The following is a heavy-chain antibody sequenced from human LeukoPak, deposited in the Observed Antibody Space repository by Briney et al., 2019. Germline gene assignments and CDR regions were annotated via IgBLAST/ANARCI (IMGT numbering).Heavy chain of an antibody. Sequence: GGSLRLSCRVSGITLSNYGMSWVRQAPGKGLEWLAGISGSGGSTNYADSVKGRFTISRDNPKNTLYLQMTSLRAEDTAVYFCAKRGVVIRVILVGFHKEAYYFDSWGQGALVTVSS. CDR3: AKRGVVIRVILVGFHKEAYYFDS. CDR2: ISGSGGST. J-gene: IGHJ4*02. D-gene: IGHD3-22*01. V-gene: IGHV3-23*01. CDR1: GITLSNYG.